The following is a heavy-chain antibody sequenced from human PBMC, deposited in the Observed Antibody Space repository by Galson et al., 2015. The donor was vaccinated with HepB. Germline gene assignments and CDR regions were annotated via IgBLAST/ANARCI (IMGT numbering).Heavy chain of an antibody. CDR3: ARSRGNTWLIDY. V-gene: IGHV2-70*11. CDR1: GFSLGTSGMC. J-gene: IGHJ4*02. CDR2: VDWDDDK. Sequence: PALVKPTQTLTLTCTFSGFSLGTSGMCVSWIRQPPGKALEWLARVDWDDDKYYSTSLKTRLTISKDTSKNQVVLTMTNMDPVDTATYYCARSRGNTWLIDYWGQGTLVTVSS. D-gene: IGHD6-13*01.